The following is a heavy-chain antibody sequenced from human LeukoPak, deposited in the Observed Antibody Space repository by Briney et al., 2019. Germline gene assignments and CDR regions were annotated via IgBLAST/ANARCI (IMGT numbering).Heavy chain of an antibody. Sequence: GGSLRLSCAASGFTFTNCGMTWVRQAPGKGLEWVSYISSSSSTIYYADSVKGRFTISRDNAKNSLYLQMNSLRAEDTAIYYCARGGGRGDYDERYYFDYWGQGTLVTVSS. D-gene: IGHD3-3*01. J-gene: IGHJ4*02. V-gene: IGHV3-48*01. CDR1: GFTFTNCG. CDR2: ISSSSSTI. CDR3: ARGGGRGDYDERYYFDY.